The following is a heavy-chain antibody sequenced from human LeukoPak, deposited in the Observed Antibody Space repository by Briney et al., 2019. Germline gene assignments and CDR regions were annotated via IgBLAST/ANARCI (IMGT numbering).Heavy chain of an antibody. CDR1: GVSISSNLW. V-gene: IGHV4-4*02. Sequence: SETLSLTCAVSGVSISSNLWWTWVRQPPGKGLEWIAEIHHSGSINYNPSLKSRVTISVDKAKNQFSLNLNSVTAADTAVYYCAKSNGYGLVDIWGQGTMVTVSS. J-gene: IGHJ3*02. D-gene: IGHD3-10*01. CDR2: IHHSGSI. CDR3: AKSNGYGLVDI.